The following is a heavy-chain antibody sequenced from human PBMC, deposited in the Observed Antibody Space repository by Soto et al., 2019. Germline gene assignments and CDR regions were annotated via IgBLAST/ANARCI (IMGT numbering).Heavy chain of an antibody. J-gene: IGHJ5*02. D-gene: IGHD6-6*01. CDR3: ARDLGYSSCNWFDP. Sequence: SETLSLTCTVSGGSISSGGYYWSWIRQHPGKGLEWIGYIYYSGSTYYTPSLKSRVTISVDTSKNQFSLKLSSVTAADTAVYYCARDLGYSSCNWFDPWGQGTLVTVSS. CDR2: IYYSGST. V-gene: IGHV4-31*03. CDR1: GGSISSGGYY.